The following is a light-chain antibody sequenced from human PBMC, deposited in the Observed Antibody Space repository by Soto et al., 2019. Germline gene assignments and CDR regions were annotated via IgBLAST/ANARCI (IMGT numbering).Light chain of an antibody. CDR3: QSYDSRLGGFVV. CDR1: SSNVGAGYD. V-gene: IGLV1-40*01. CDR2: GNN. Sequence: QAVVTQPPSVSGAPGQRVTISCTGSSSNVGAGYDVHWYQQLPGTAPKLLIYGNNNRPSGVPDRFSASKSGTSASLAITGLQAEDDADYYCQSYDSRLGGFVVFGGGTKVTVL. J-gene: IGLJ2*01.